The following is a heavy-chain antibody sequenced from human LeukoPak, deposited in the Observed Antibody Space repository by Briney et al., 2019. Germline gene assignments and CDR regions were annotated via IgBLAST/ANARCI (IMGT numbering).Heavy chain of an antibody. V-gene: IGHV1-18*01. J-gene: IGHJ4*02. CDR1: GYTFTSYG. CDR3: ARDRGPDIAAAGLDY. D-gene: IGHD6-13*01. CDR2: ISAYNGNT. Sequence: GASVKVSCKASGYTFTSYGISWVRQAPGQGLEWMGWISAYNGNTNYAQKLQGRVTMTTDTSTSTAYMELRSLRSDDTAVYYCARDRGPDIAAAGLDYWGQGTLVTVSS.